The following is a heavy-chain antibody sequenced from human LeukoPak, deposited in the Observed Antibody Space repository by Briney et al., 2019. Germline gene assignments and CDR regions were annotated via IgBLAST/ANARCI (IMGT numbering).Heavy chain of an antibody. CDR2: IKQDGSEK. CDR1: GFSFNNYR. V-gene: IGHV3-7*03. D-gene: IGHD2-15*01. CDR3: ARDRMVVAATTYWFDP. J-gene: IGHJ5*02. Sequence: TGGSLRLSCVASGFSFNNYRMTWVRQAPGKELEWVANIKQDGSEKQYVDSVKGRFAISRDNAKKSLYLQINTLRAEDTAVYYCARDRMVVAATTYWFDPWGQGTLVTVSS.